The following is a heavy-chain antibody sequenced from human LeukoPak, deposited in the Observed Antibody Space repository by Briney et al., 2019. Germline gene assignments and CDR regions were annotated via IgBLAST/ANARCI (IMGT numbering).Heavy chain of an antibody. D-gene: IGHD3-16*01. CDR3: TRRFGSAICDY. CDR2: ISSSGSTI. V-gene: IGHV3-48*03. Sequence: GGSLRLSCAASGFTFSSYEMNWVRQAPGKGLERISYISSSGSTIYYADSVKGRFTISRDNAKNSLYLQMNSLRAEDTAVYYCTRRFGSAICDYWGQGTLSPSPQ. CDR1: GFTFSSYE. J-gene: IGHJ4*02.